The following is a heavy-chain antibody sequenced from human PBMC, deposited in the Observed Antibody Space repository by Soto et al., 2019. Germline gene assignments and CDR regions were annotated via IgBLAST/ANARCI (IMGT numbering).Heavy chain of an antibody. J-gene: IGHJ4*02. V-gene: IGHV4-59*01. CDR1: GGSISSYY. CDR2: IYYSGST. CDR3: ARAYGDYVFDY. D-gene: IGHD4-17*01. Sequence: QVQLQESGPGLVKPSETLSLTCTVSGGSISSYYWSWNRQPPGKGLEWIGYIYYSGSTNYNPSLKGRVTISVDPSKNQFSLKLSSVTAADTAVYYCARAYGDYVFDYWGQGTLVTVSS.